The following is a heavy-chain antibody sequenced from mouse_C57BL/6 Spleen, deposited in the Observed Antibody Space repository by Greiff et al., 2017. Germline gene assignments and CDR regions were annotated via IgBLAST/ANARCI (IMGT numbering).Heavy chain of an antibody. Sequence: VQLKESGPGLVKPSQSLSLTCSVTGYSITSGYYWNWIRQFPGNKLEWMGYISYDGSNNYNPSLKNRISITRDTSKNQFFLKLNSVTTEDTATYYCASFSGSWFAYRGQGTLVTVSA. CDR2: ISYDGSN. D-gene: IGHD2-2*01. CDR1: GYSITSGYY. J-gene: IGHJ3*01. V-gene: IGHV3-6*01. CDR3: ASFSGSWFAY.